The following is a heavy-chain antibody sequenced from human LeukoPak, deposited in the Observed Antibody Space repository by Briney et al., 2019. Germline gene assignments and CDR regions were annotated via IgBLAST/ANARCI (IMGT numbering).Heavy chain of an antibody. V-gene: IGHV1-18*04. Sequence: ASVKVSCKASGYTFTDYYMHWVRQAPGQGLEWMGWISAYNGNTNYAQKLQGRVTMTTDTSTSTAYMELRSLRSDDTAVYYCARSVDFWSGYRFDPWGQGTLVTVSS. CDR1: GYTFTDYY. CDR2: ISAYNGNT. CDR3: ARSVDFWSGYRFDP. J-gene: IGHJ5*02. D-gene: IGHD3-3*01.